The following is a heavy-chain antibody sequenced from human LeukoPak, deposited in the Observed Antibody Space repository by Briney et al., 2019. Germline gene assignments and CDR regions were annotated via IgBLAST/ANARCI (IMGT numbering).Heavy chain of an antibody. CDR2: IWYDGSNK. J-gene: IGHJ5*02. CDR3: AKDFYYDSSGSNPRQGPLFDP. Sequence: GGSLRLSCAASGYTFSSYGMHWVRQAPGKGLEWVAVIWYDGSNKYYADSVKGRFTISRDNSKNTLYLQMNSLRAEDTAVYYCAKDFYYDSSGSNPRQGPLFDPWGQGTLVTVSS. V-gene: IGHV3-33*06. CDR1: GYTFSSYG. D-gene: IGHD3-22*01.